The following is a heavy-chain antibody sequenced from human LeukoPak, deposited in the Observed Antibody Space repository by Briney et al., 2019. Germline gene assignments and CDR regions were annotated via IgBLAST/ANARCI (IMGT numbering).Heavy chain of an antibody. V-gene: IGHV3-7*01. D-gene: IGHD1-7*01. CDR3: AITGTTNWFDP. J-gene: IGHJ5*02. Sequence: GGSLRLSCAASGFTFSSYWMSWVRQAPGKGLEWVANIKQDGSEKYYVDSVKGRFTISRDNAKNSLYLQMNSLRAEDTAVYYCAITGTTNWFDPWGQGTLVTVSS. CDR2: IKQDGSEK. CDR1: GFTFSSYW.